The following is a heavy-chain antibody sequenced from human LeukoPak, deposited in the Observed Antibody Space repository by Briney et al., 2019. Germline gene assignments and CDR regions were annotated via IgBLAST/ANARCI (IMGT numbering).Heavy chain of an antibody. Sequence: GGSLRLSCAASGFTFGSYWMSWVRQAPGKGLEWVANIKQDGSEKYYVDSVKGRFTISRDNAKNSLYLQMNSLRAEDTAVYYCARDSPSSTSWGYWGQGTLVTVSS. D-gene: IGHD2-2*01. CDR3: ARDSPSSTSWGY. CDR1: GFTFGSYW. J-gene: IGHJ4*02. V-gene: IGHV3-7*01. CDR2: IKQDGSEK.